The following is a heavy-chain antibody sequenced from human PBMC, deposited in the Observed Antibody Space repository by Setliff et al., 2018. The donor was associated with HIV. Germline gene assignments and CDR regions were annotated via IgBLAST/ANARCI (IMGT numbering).Heavy chain of an antibody. CDR2: INQDGSEN. V-gene: IGHV3-7*01. CDR1: GFTFTSYW. Sequence: GGSLRLSCAASGFTFTSYWMIWVRQAPGKGLEWVANINQDGSENYFVDSVKGRFTISRDNTRSSLFLHMDSLTAEDTAVYYCAREALSRDGYSYFDYWGQGTLVTVSS. CDR3: AREALSRDGYSYFDY. J-gene: IGHJ4*02. D-gene: IGHD5-12*01.